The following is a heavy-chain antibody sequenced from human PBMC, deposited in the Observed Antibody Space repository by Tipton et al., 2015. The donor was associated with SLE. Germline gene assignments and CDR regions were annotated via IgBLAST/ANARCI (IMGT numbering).Heavy chain of an antibody. CDR1: GFTFSNAW. CDR3: TTDLWFRESFDY. CDR2: IKSKTDGGTT. Sequence: LRLSCAASGFTFSNAWMSWVRQAPGKGLEWVGRIKSKTDGGTTDYAAPVKGRFTISRDDSKNTLYLQMNSLKTEDTAVYYCTTDLWFRESFDYWGQGTLVTVSS. V-gene: IGHV3-15*01. D-gene: IGHD3-10*01. J-gene: IGHJ4*02.